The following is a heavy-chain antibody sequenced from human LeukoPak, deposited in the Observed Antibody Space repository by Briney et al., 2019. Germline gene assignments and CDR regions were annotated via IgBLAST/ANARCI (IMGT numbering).Heavy chain of an antibody. Sequence: ASVKVSCKASGYTFTSHYMNWVRQAPGQGLEWMGIINPSGGSTSYAQKFQGRVTMTRDTSTSTAYMELSSLRSEDTAVYYCATWAFDIWGQGTMVTVSS. J-gene: IGHJ3*02. CDR1: GYTFTSHY. CDR2: INPSGGST. CDR3: ATWAFDI. V-gene: IGHV1-46*01.